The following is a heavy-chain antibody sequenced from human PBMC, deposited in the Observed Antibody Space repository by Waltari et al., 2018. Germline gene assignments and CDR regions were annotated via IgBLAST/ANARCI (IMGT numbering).Heavy chain of an antibody. D-gene: IGHD2-15*01. CDR2: IYYSGST. V-gene: IGHV4-31*03. J-gene: IGHJ4*02. CDR3: ARAKCSGGSCYSNLDY. CDR1: GGSISSGGYY. Sequence: QVQLQESGPGLVKPSQTLSLTCTVSGGSISSGGYYWSWIRQHPGKGLEWIGYIYYSGSTYYNPSLKSRVTISVDTSKNQFSLKLSSVTAADTAVYYCARAKCSGGSCYSNLDYWGQGTLVTVSS.